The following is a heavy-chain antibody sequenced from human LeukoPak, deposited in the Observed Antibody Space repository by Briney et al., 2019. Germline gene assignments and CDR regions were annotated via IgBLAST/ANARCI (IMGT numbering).Heavy chain of an antibody. J-gene: IGHJ5*02. D-gene: IGHD3-3*01. CDR1: GFTFSSYS. CDR2: ISSSSSYI. V-gene: IGHV3-21*01. CDR3: ARDPLRGGDYDFWSGYSPNWFDP. Sequence: TGGSLRLSCAASGFTFSSYSMNWVRQAPGKGLEWVSSISSSSSYIYYADSVKGRFTISRDNAKNSLYLQMNSLRAEDTAVYYCARDPLRGGDYDFWSGYSPNWFDPWGQGTLVTVSS.